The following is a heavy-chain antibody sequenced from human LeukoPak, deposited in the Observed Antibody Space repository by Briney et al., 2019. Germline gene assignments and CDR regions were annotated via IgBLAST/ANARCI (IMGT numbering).Heavy chain of an antibody. CDR1: GFTFSSYA. Sequence: SGGSLRLSCAASGFTFSSYAMHWVRQAPGKGLEWVAFISSDASNRHYADSVKGRFTISRDNAKNMMYLQMNSLRAEDTAVYYCVRDSYYHPDYWGQGTLVTVSS. D-gene: IGHD3-10*01. J-gene: IGHJ4*02. V-gene: IGHV3-30*04. CDR2: ISSDASNR. CDR3: VRDSYYHPDY.